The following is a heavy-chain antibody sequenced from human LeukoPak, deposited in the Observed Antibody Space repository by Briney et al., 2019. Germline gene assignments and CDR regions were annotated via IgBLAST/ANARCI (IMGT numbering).Heavy chain of an antibody. CDR2: IYGGGNT. CDR1: GLIATSNY. V-gene: IGHV3-53*01. D-gene: IGHD5-24*01. J-gene: IGHJ4*02. Sequence: GGSLTLSCSFSGLIATSNYMAWVRQAPGKGLQWISFIYGGGNTLYADSVMGRFSISRDNPKSTLYLQMSSLRVEDTAVHYCATGGRSGMAFDFWGQGTLVTVSS. CDR3: ATGGRSGMAFDF.